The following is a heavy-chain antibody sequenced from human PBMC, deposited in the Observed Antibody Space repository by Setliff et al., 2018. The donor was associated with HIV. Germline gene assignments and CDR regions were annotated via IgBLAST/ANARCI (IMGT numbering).Heavy chain of an antibody. V-gene: IGHV1-3*01. D-gene: IGHD6-13*01. CDR2: INAGNGST. CDR1: GYTFTNYA. CDR3: ARPDSRWYARGRDPLYGMDV. J-gene: IGHJ6*02. Sequence: GASVKVSCKASGYTFTNYAIQWVRQAPGQGLEWMGWINAGNGSTKYSQKFQGRVTITRDTFASTAYMELSSLRSEDTAAYYCARPDSRWYARGRDPLYGMDVWGQGTTVTVSS.